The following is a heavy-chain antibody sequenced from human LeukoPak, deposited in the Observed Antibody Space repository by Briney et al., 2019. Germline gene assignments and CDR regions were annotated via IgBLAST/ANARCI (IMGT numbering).Heavy chain of an antibody. V-gene: IGHV3-23*01. CDR3: AKDIVVVPAAHFDF. J-gene: IGHJ4*02. D-gene: IGHD2-2*01. CDR2: IGGSGFST. Sequence: GGSLRPSCAASGFTFSNYAMSWVRQAPGKGLEWVSAIGGSGFSTFYADSVKGRFTIFRDNSKTTLYLHMNSLRAEDTAVYYCAKDIVVVPAAHFDFWGQGTLGTVSS. CDR1: GFTFSNYA.